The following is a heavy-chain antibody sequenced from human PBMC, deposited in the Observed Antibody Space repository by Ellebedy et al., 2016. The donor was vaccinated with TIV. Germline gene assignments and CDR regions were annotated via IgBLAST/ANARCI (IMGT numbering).Heavy chain of an antibody. CDR3: ARDSGYERRFDY. V-gene: IGHV1-69*13. J-gene: IGHJ4*02. Sequence: ASVKVSCKASGGNFSSHAISWVRQAPGQGLEWMGGIIPIFGTANYAQKFQGRVTITADESTSTAYMELSSLRSEDTAVYYCARDSGYERRFDYWGQGTLVTVSS. CDR1: GGNFSSHA. CDR2: IIPIFGTA. D-gene: IGHD6-13*01.